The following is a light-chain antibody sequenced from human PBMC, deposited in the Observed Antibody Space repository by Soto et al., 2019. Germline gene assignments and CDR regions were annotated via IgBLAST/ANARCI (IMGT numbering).Light chain of an antibody. V-gene: IGLV2-8*01. CDR1: SSDVGAYNY. Sequence: QSVLTQPPSASGSPGQSVTISCTGTSSDVGAYNYVSWYQQHPGKAPKLMIYDVSKRPSGVPDRFSGSKSGNTGSLTVSGLQAEGEADFYCISYAGSSIWVFGGGTKLTVL. CDR3: ISYAGSSIWV. CDR2: DVS. J-gene: IGLJ3*02.